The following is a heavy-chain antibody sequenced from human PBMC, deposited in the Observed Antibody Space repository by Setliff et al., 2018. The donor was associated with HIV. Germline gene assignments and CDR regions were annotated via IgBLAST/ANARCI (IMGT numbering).Heavy chain of an antibody. CDR3: ARVSSQFSEWRKDYFEY. D-gene: IGHD3-3*01. CDR1: GYTFTGSY. J-gene: IGHJ4*02. Sequence: ASVKVSCKASGYTFTGSYVHWVRQAPGQGLGWMAWINPNSGDTNYAPMFQGRVTMTRDTSISTAYLELSSLRSDDTAVYYCARVSSQFSEWRKDYFEYWGQGSLVTVSS. CDR2: INPNSGDT. V-gene: IGHV1-2*02.